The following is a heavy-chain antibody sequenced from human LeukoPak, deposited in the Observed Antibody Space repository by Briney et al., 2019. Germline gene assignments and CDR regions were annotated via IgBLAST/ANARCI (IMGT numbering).Heavy chain of an antibody. J-gene: IGHJ4*02. Sequence: GESLKISCKGSGYNFTNYWIGWVRQMPGRGLEWMGIIYPGDSDTRYSPSFQGQVTISADKSISTAYLQWSSLKASDTAMYYCARHYDYVWGSYCYWGQGTLVTVSS. CDR1: GYNFTNYW. V-gene: IGHV5-51*01. CDR3: ARHYDYVWGSYCY. CDR2: IYPGDSDT. D-gene: IGHD3-16*01.